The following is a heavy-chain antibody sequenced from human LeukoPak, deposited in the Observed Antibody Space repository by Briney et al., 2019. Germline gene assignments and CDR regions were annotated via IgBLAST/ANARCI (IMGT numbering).Heavy chain of an antibody. CDR3: ASYGVEAFDI. CDR1: GFSLSSYR. Sequence: KPGGSLRLSCAASGFSLSSYRMNWVRQAPGKGLEWVSSISSGSSYTSYTDSVKGRFTISRDNAKNSLHLQMNSLRAEDTAVYYCASYGVEAFDIWGQGTLVTVSS. CDR2: ISSGSSYT. V-gene: IGHV3-21*01. J-gene: IGHJ4*02. D-gene: IGHD4-17*01.